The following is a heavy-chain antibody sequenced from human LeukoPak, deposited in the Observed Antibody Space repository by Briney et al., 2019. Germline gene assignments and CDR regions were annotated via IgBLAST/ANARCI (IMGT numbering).Heavy chain of an antibody. V-gene: IGHV4-30-2*01. CDR2: IYHSGRT. CDR1: GGSISSGGYS. J-gene: IGHJ4*02. D-gene: IGHD3-10*01. CDR3: ATNYYGSGSYQCPY. Sequence: SQTLSLTCAVSGGSISSGGYSWRWIRKPPGKGLEWIGYIYHSGRTYYNPALKSRVTISVERSKNQFSLKVSSVTAADTAVYYCATNYYGSGSYQCPYWGQGTLVTVSS.